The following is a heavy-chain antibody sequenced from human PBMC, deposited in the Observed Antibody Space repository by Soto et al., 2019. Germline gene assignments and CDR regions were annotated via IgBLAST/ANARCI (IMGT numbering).Heavy chain of an antibody. CDR3: VGTGTTDDF. V-gene: IGHV4-30-4*01. Sequence: VQLQGSGPGLVKPSQTLSLTCTVSGASVNTGDHYWSYIRQPPGKGLEWLGYIFYSGDTYYNPSLKSRTTISLNTCRNQFSLTLTSVTDADTAEYYTVGTGTTDDFWGQGTLVTVSS. CDR1: GASVNTGDHY. D-gene: IGHD1-7*01. J-gene: IGHJ1*01. CDR2: IFYSGDT.